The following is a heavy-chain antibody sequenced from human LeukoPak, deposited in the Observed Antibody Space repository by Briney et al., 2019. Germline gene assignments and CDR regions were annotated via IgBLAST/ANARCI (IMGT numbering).Heavy chain of an antibody. CDR2: ISYDGSNK. D-gene: IGHD5-18*01. CDR3: AKDQDVDTAMVMGY. J-gene: IGHJ4*02. V-gene: IGHV3-30*18. CDR1: GFTFSSHW. Sequence: PGGSLRLSCAASGFTFSSHWMSWVRQAPGKGLEWVAVISYDGSNKYYADSVKGRFTISRDNSKNTLYLQMNSLRAEDTAVYYCAKDQDVDTAMVMGYWGQGTLVTVSS.